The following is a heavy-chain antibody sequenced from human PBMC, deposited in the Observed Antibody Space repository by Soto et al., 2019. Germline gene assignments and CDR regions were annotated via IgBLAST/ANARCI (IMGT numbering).Heavy chain of an antibody. V-gene: IGHV4-30-4*01. D-gene: IGHD2-15*01. J-gene: IGHJ4*02. Sequence: QVQLQESGPGLVKPSQTLSLTCTVSGGSISSGDYYWSWIRQPPGKGLEWIGYIYYSGSTYYNPSLRSRVTISVDTSKNLFTLKLSSVTAADTAVYYCARARGARYFDYWGQGTLVTVSS. CDR3: ARARGARYFDY. CDR2: IYYSGST. CDR1: GGSISSGDYY.